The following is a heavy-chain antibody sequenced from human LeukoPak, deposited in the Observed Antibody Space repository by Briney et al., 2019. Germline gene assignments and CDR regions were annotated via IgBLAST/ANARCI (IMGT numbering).Heavy chain of an antibody. V-gene: IGHV1-2*02. CDR2: INPQSGGT. CDR3: ARDPGYFVDSTVITPYYYMDV. J-gene: IGHJ6*03. D-gene: IGHD2-15*01. CDR1: GYTFTRYY. Sequence: ASVKVSCKASGYTFTRYYIPWVRQAPGQGLEWMGWINPQSGGTGFAQKYQARVTMTRDTSIKTAYMELSSLRSGDTAVYFCARDPGYFVDSTVITPYYYMDVWGKGTAVTVSS.